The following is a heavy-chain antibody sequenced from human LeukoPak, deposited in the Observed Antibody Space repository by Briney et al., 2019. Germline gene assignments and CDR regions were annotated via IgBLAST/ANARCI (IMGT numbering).Heavy chain of an antibody. CDR3: GRTYGSGSYSDYYYGMDV. CDR2: INTNTGNP. Sequence: ASVKVSCKASGYTFTSYAMNWVRQAPGQGLEWMGWINTNTGNPTYAQGFTGRFVFSLDTSVGTAYLQISSLKAEDTAVYYCGRTYGSGSYSDYYYGMDVWGQGTTVTVSS. J-gene: IGHJ6*02. V-gene: IGHV7-4-1*02. D-gene: IGHD3-10*01. CDR1: GYTFTSYA.